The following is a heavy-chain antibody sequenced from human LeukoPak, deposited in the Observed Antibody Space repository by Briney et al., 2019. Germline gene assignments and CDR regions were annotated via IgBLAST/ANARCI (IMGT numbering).Heavy chain of an antibody. CDR1: GFTFSSYW. CDR2: IKQDGSEK. CDR3: ARDLRVFGYAFDI. D-gene: IGHD3-3*01. J-gene: IGHJ3*02. V-gene: IGHV3-7*01. Sequence: GGSLRLSCAASGFTFSSYWMSGVRQAPGKGLEWVANIKQDGSEKYYVDSVKGRFTISRDNAKNSLYLQMNSLRAEDTAVYYCARDLRVFGYAFDIWGQGTMVTVSP.